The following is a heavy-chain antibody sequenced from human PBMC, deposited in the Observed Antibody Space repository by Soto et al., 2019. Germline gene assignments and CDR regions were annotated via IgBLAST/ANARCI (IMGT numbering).Heavy chain of an antibody. CDR3: AKGDGYCSSTSCLQGYYYGMDV. D-gene: IGHD2-2*01. Sequence: EVQLLESGGGLVQPGGSLRLSCAASGFTFSSYAMSWVRQAPGKGLEWVSAISGSGGSTYYADSVKGRFTISRDNSKNTLYLQMNSLRAEDTAVYYCAKGDGYCSSTSCLQGYYYGMDVWGQGTTVTVSS. J-gene: IGHJ6*02. CDR1: GFTFSSYA. V-gene: IGHV3-23*01. CDR2: ISGSGGST.